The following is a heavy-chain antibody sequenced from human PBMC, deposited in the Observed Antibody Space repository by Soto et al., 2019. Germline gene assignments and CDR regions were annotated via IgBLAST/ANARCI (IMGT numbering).Heavy chain of an antibody. CDR2: ISGNGGST. V-gene: IGHV3-64D*08. J-gene: IGHJ4*02. D-gene: IGHD3-3*01. CDR1: GFTFSSYA. Sequence: GGSLRLSCSASGFTFSSYAMHWVRQAPGKGLEYVSAISGNGGSTYYADSVKGRFTISRDNSKNTLYLQMSSLRAEDTAVYYCVKDDYDFWSGLLDYWGQGTLVTVSS. CDR3: VKDDYDFWSGLLDY.